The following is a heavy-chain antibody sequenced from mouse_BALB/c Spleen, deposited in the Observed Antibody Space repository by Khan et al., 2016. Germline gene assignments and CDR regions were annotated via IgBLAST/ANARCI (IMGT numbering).Heavy chain of an antibody. Sequence: QVQLKESGPGLVAPSQSLSITCTVSGFSLTGYGVNWVRQPPGKGLEWLGMIWGDGSTDYNSALKSRLSISKDNSKSQVFLKMNSLQTDDTARYYGARDNYGYGPWYFDVWGAGTTVTVSS. D-gene: IGHD1-2*01. CDR1: GFSLTGYG. CDR2: IWGDGST. J-gene: IGHJ1*01. V-gene: IGHV2-6-7*01. CDR3: ARDNYGYGPWYFDV.